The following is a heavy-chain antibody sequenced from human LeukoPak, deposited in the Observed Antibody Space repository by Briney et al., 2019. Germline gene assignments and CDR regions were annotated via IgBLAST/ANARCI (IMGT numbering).Heavy chain of an antibody. CDR1: GGSINSYY. J-gene: IGHJ6*03. Sequence: ASETLSLTCTVSGGSINSYYWSWIRQPPGKGLEWIGEINHSGSTNYNPSLKSRVTISVDTSKNQFSLKLSSVTAADTAVYYCARDSSGWYYYYYYMDVWGKGTTVTVSS. CDR2: INHSGST. V-gene: IGHV4-34*01. D-gene: IGHD6-19*01. CDR3: ARDSSGWYYYYYYMDV.